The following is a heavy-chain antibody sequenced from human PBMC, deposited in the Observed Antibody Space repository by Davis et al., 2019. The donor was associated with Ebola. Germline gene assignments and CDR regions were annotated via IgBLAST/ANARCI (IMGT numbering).Heavy chain of an antibody. CDR1: GFIFRNYV. Sequence: GGSLRLSCAASGFIFRNYVMGWVRQAPGKGLEWVSTFGTSGDTYYADSVKGRFTISRDNSRNTLYLQMNSLRAEDTAVYYCARVSRKISTGWYRFDAFNIWGQGTLVTVSS. J-gene: IGHJ3*02. D-gene: IGHD6-19*01. CDR2: FGTSGDT. CDR3: ARVSRKISTGWYRFDAFNI. V-gene: IGHV3-23*01.